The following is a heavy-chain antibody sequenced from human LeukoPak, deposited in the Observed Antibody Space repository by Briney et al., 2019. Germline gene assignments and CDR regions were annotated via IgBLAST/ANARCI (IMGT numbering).Heavy chain of an antibody. CDR2: NNPNSGDT. Sequence: GASVKVSCKASGYTFTDYYMYWVRQAPGQGLEWMGWNNPNSGDTDIAQKFQGRVTMTRDTSIATSYMEVDSLTSDDTAVYYCARESACGTTNCLAPADWLDPWGQGTLVIVSS. CDR3: ARESACGTTNCLAPADWLDP. D-gene: IGHD2-2*01. V-gene: IGHV1-2*02. CDR1: GYTFTDYY. J-gene: IGHJ5*02.